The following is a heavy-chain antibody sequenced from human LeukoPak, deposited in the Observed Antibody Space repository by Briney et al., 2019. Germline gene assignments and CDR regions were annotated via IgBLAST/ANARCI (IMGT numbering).Heavy chain of an antibody. J-gene: IGHJ4*02. V-gene: IGHV5-51*01. D-gene: IGHD2-2*01. Sequence: GESLKISCKGSGYSFTYYWIGWVRQMPGKGLEWMGIIYPADSDTRYSPSFQGQVTISVDKSVSAAYLQWSSLKASDTAMYYCASPPTRECSSISCPLSYWGQGTLVTVS. CDR1: GYSFTYYW. CDR3: ASPPTRECSSISCPLSY. CDR2: IYPADSDT.